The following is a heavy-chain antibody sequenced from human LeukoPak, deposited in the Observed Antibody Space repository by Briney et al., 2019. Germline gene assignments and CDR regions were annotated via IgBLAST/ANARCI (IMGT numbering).Heavy chain of an antibody. J-gene: IGHJ6*03. CDR1: GGSFSGYY. Sequence: SETLSLTCAVHGGSFSGYYWSWIRQPPGKGLEWIGEINHSGSTNYNPSLKSRVTISVDTSKNQFSLKLSSVTAADTAVYYCARAHPSSSLYYYYYYMDVWGKGTTVTVSS. CDR2: INHSGST. CDR3: ARAHPSSSLYYYYYYMDV. D-gene: IGHD6-13*01. V-gene: IGHV4-34*01.